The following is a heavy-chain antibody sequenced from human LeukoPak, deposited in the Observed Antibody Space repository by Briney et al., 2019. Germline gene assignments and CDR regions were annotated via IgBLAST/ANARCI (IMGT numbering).Heavy chain of an antibody. CDR1: GQSFTNYW. V-gene: IGHV5-51*01. Sequence: GDSLKISCKTSGQSFTNYWIGWVRQMPGKGLEWMGIIHPGGSEVQYSLAFQGQVTISADKSINTAYLHWSSLKASDTAIYYCACRESYSTWSDPWGQGTLVTVSS. D-gene: IGHD3-10*01. J-gene: IGHJ5*02. CDR2: IHPGGSEV. CDR3: ACRESYSTWSDP.